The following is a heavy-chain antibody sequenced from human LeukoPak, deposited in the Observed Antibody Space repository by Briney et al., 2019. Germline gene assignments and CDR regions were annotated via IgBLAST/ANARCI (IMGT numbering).Heavy chain of an antibody. D-gene: IGHD5/OR15-5a*01. Sequence: GGSLRLPCALSGFTFSDHYIDGVRQSPGKGVEGGGRIRNKVNSYTTESPASVKGRFTISRDDSKNSLYLQMSSLKTEDTAAYYSARESTMAHRAFDVWGQGTMVTVSS. J-gene: IGHJ3*01. CDR2: IRNKVNSYTT. CDR3: ARESTMAHRAFDV. CDR1: GFTFSDHY. V-gene: IGHV3-72*01.